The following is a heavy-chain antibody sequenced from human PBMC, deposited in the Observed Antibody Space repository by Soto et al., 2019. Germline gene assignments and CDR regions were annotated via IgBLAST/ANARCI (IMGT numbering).Heavy chain of an antibody. CDR1: GYTFASNG. CDR3: ARAGATVTTTRSFPH. CDR2: ISAYNGNT. Sequence: ASVEVFSKEPGYTFASNGMSWVRQAPGQGLEWMGWISAYNGNTNYAQKLQGRVTMTTDTSTSTAYMELRSLRSDDTAVYYCARAGATVTTTRSFPHWGQGTLVTVSS. V-gene: IGHV1-18*01. D-gene: IGHD4-17*01. J-gene: IGHJ1*01.